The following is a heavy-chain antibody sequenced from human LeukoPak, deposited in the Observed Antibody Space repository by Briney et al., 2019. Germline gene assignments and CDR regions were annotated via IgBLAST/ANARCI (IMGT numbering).Heavy chain of an antibody. CDR3: ARVAGEDYYYYGMDV. CDR2: ARNKANSYTT. Sequence: GGSLRLSCAASGFTFSDHYMDWVRQAPGKGLEWVGRARNKANSYTTEYAASVKGRFTISRDDSKNSLYLQMNSLKTEDTAVYYCARVAGEDYYYYGMDVWGQGTTVTVSS. V-gene: IGHV3-72*01. CDR1: GFTFSDHY. J-gene: IGHJ6*02. D-gene: IGHD7-27*01.